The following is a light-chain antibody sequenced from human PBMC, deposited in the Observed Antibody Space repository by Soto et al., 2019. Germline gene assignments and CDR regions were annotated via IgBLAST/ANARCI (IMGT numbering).Light chain of an antibody. V-gene: IGKV1-39*01. CDR2: AAS. CDR3: QQSYTTPRT. CDR1: QSIRSY. J-gene: IGKJ1*01. Sequence: DIQMTQSPSSLSASVGDRVTIPCRASQSIRSYLNWYQQKPGQAPKLLIYAASSLQGGVPSRFSGSGSGTDFTLTISNLQPEDFATYYCQQSYTTPRTFGQGTKVEIK.